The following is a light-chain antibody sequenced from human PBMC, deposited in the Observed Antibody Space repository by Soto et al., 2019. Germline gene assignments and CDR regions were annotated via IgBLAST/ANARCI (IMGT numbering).Light chain of an antibody. Sequence: DIVMTQSPDSLAVSLGERATINGKSSQSVLYSSNNKNYLAWYQQKPGQPPKLLIYWASTRESGVPDRFSGSRSGTDFTLTISSLQAEDVAVYHCQQYYSTPSPAFGGGTKVEIK. J-gene: IGKJ4*01. CDR2: WAS. CDR3: QQYYSTPSPA. V-gene: IGKV4-1*01. CDR1: QSVLYSSNNKNY.